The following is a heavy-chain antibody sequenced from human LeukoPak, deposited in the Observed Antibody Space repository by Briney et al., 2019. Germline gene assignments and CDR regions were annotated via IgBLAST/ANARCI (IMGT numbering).Heavy chain of an antibody. CDR1: GLSVSDNY. CDR2: IYPNGRT. J-gene: IGHJ4*02. V-gene: IGHV3-53*03. CDR3: ARAWTGDY. D-gene: IGHD3/OR15-3a*01. Sequence: PGGSLRLSCAASGLSVSDNYMTWFRQPPGKGLDWVSIIYPNGRTYYADSVKGRFTISRDNSKNTLNLQMNSLRVEDTAVYYCARAWTGDYWGQGTLVTVSS.